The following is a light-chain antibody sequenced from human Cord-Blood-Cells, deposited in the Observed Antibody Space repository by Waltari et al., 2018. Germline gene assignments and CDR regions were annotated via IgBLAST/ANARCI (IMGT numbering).Light chain of an antibody. CDR3: QQSYSTPYT. V-gene: IGKV1-39*01. Sequence: DIQMTQSPSSLSASVGDRVTITCRASQSISSYLNWYHQKPGKAPKLLIYAASSLQSWVPSRFSGSGSGTDVTLTISSLQPEDFATYYCQQSYSTPYTFGQGNKLEIK. J-gene: IGKJ2*01. CDR1: QSISSY. CDR2: AAS.